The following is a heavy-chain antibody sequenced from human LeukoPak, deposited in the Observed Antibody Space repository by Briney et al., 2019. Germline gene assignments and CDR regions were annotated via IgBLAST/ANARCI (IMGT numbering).Heavy chain of an antibody. CDR1: GGSISXYY. V-gene: IGHV4-59*08. Sequence: SEXXSLTCTVSGGSISXYYWSWXRQPPGKGLEXIGYIYYSGSTNYNPSLKSRVTISVDTSKNQFSLKLSSVTAADTAVYYCAGTMIEGVHDAFDIWGQGTMVTVSS. D-gene: IGHD3-22*01. J-gene: IGHJ3*02. CDR2: IYYSGST. CDR3: AGTMIEGVHDAFDI.